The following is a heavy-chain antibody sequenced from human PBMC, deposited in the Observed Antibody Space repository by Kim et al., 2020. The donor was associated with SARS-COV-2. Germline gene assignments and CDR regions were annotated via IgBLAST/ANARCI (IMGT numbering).Heavy chain of an antibody. Sequence: VKGRFTISRDNSKNTLYLQMNSLRAEDTAVYYCARDGAAGTGYYYGMDVWGQGTTVTVSS. D-gene: IGHD6-13*01. V-gene: IGHV3-30*07. CDR3: ARDGAAGTGYYYGMDV. J-gene: IGHJ6*02.